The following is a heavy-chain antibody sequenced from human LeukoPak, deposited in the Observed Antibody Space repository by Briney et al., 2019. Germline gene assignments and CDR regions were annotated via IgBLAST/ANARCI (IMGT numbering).Heavy chain of an antibody. CDR3: AKDNAYYYADY. Sequence: TGGSLRLSCAASGFTFSSYGIHWVRQAPGKGLGWVTFIGYDGRNKYYADSVKGRFTISRDNSKNTLYLQMNSLRAEDTAVYYCAKDNAYYYADYWGQGTLVTVSS. V-gene: IGHV3-30*02. D-gene: IGHD3-10*01. J-gene: IGHJ4*02. CDR1: GFTFSSYG. CDR2: IGYDGRNK.